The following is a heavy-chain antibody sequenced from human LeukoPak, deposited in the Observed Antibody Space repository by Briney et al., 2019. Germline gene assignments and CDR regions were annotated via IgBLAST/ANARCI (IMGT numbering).Heavy chain of an antibody. CDR3: ASSALPDAFDI. J-gene: IGHJ3*02. CDR1: GFTVSSNY. Sequence: GGSLRLSCAASGFTVSSNYMSWVRQAPGKGLEWVSVIYSGGSTYYADSVKGRFTISRDNSKNTLYLQMNSLRAEDTAVYYCASSALPDAFDIWGQGTMVTVSS. CDR2: IYSGGST. V-gene: IGHV3-53*01.